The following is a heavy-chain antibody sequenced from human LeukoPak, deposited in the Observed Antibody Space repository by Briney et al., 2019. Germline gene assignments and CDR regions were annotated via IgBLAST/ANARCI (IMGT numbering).Heavy chain of an antibody. V-gene: IGHV3-21*04. J-gene: IGHJ4*02. CDR1: GFTFSSYA. Sequence: PGGSLRLSCAASGFTFSSYAMSWVRQAPGKGLEWVSSISSSSSYIYYADSVKGRFTISRDNAKNSLYLQMNSLRTEDTALYYCAKESIPDTAREIYYFDYWGQGTLVTVSS. D-gene: IGHD5-18*01. CDR3: AKESIPDTAREIYYFDY. CDR2: ISSSSSYI.